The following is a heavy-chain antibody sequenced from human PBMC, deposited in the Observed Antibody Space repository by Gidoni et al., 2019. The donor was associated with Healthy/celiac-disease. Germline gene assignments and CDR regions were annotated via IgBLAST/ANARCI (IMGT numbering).Heavy chain of an antibody. CDR3: ARGRGLGYCSGGSCDYLKNYYYYMDV. J-gene: IGHJ6*03. D-gene: IGHD2-15*01. Sequence: QVQLQQWGAGLLKPSETLSLTCAVYGGSFSGYAWSWIRQPPGKGLEWIGEINHSGSTNSNPSLKNRVTISVDTSKNQFSLKLSSVTAADTAVYYCARGRGLGYCSGGSCDYLKNYYYYMDVWGKGTTVTVSS. CDR1: GGSFSGYA. CDR2: INHSGST. V-gene: IGHV4-34*01.